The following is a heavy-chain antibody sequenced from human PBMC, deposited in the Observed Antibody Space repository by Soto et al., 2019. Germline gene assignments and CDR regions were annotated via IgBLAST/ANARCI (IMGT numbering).Heavy chain of an antibody. CDR1: GFTFSSYG. CDR2: IWYDGSNK. D-gene: IGHD2-15*01. J-gene: IGHJ4*02. Sequence: PGGSLRLSCAASGFTFSSYGMHWVRQAPGKGLEWVAVIWYDGSNKYYADSVKGRFTISRDNSKNTLYLQMKSLRAEDTAVYYCAKETYSGPLDYWGQGTLVTVSS. CDR3: AKETYSGPLDY. V-gene: IGHV3-30*02.